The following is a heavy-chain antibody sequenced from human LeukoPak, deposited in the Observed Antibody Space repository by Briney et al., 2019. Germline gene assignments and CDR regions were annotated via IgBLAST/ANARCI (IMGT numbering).Heavy chain of an antibody. CDR2: IRSKAYGGTT. J-gene: IGHJ6*02. Sequence: PGGSLRLSCTASGFTFGDYAMSWFRQAPGKGLEWVGFIRSKAYGGTTEYAASVKGRFTISRDDSKSIAYLQMNSLKTEDTAVYYCTREGDTLSYYYYYGMDVWGQGTTVTVPS. D-gene: IGHD1-26*01. CDR3: TREGDTLSYYYYYGMDV. V-gene: IGHV3-49*03. CDR1: GFTFGDYA.